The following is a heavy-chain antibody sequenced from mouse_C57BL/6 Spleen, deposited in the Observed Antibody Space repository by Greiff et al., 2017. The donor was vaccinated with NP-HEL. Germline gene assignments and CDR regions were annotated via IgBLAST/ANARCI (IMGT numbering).Heavy chain of an antibody. CDR2: IHPNSGST. CDR1: GYTFTSYW. D-gene: IGHD5-5*01. J-gene: IGHJ2*01. CDR3: ARGALPSYFDY. Sequence: QVQLKQPGAELVKPGASVKLSCKASGYTFTSYWMHWVKQRPGQGLEWIGMIHPNSGSTNYNEKFKSKATLTVDKSSSTAYMQLSSLTSEDSAVYYCARGALPSYFDYWGQGTTLTVSS. V-gene: IGHV1-64*01.